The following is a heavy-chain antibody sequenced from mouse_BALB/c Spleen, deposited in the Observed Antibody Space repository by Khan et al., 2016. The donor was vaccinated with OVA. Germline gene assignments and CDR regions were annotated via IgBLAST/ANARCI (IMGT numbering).Heavy chain of an antibody. Sequence: QVQLQQSGAELAKPGASVKMSCKASGYTFINYWILWVKQRPGQGLEWIGYINPSTGYTEYNQNFKDKATLTADKSSRTAYMQLSSLTSEDSAVEYCARRGLRGDFGYWGQGTTRTVSS. CDR3: ARRGLRGDFGY. CDR2: INPSTGYT. CDR1: GYTFINYW. J-gene: IGHJ2*01. D-gene: IGHD1-1*01. V-gene: IGHV1-7*01.